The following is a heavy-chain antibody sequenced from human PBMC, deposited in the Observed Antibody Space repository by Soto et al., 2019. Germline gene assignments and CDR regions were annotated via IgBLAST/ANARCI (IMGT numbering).Heavy chain of an antibody. J-gene: IGHJ6*02. V-gene: IGHV1-2*02. CDR2: INPNSGGT. CDR1: GYTFTGYY. D-gene: IGHD3-10*01. Sequence: ASVKVSCKASGYTFTGYYMHWVRQAPGQGLEWMGWINPNSGGTNYAQKFQGRATMTRDTYISKAYMELSRLRSDDTAVYYFATPVRDLLYDPAYYYYGMDVWGQGTTVTVSS. CDR3: ATPVRDLLYDPAYYYYGMDV.